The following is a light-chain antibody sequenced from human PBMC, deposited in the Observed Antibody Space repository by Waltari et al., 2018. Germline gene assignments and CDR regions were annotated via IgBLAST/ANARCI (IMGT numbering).Light chain of an antibody. CDR3: ATWDDSLSGVV. Sequence: QSVLTQPPSVSEAPRQRVTISCSGSSSNIGSNAVNWYQQLPGKAPKLLIYYDDLLPSVVSVRFAVSQSGTSASLAISGLQSEDEAQYYCATWDDSLSGVVFGGGTKLTVL. V-gene: IGLV1-36*01. J-gene: IGLJ3*02. CDR2: YDD. CDR1: SSNIGSNA.